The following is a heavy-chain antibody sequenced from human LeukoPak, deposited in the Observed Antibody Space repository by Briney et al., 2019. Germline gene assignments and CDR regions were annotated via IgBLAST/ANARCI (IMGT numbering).Heavy chain of an antibody. J-gene: IGHJ3*02. CDR3: AREVGTPQAFDI. CDR1: GFTFSDYS. Sequence: GGSLRLSCAASGFTFSDYSMSWIRQAPGKGLECISYISNGGGTIYYADSVKGRFTISRDNAKHSLYLQMNSLRADDTAVYYCAREVGTPQAFDIWGQGTMVTVSS. V-gene: IGHV3-11*01. CDR2: ISNGGGTI. D-gene: IGHD1-26*01.